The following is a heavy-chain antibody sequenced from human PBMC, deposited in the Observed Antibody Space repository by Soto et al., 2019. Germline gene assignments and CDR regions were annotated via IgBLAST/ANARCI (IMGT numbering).Heavy chain of an antibody. Sequence: SLRVLCAAAVFSFTDYYISWVRQAPGKGLEWLAYISVSSTYTNYADSVKGRFTVSRDNAKKSVYLQMNSLRVEETAVYYCARDLEVGAYLYYFDSWGLGTLVTASS. CDR3: ARDLEVGAYLYYFDS. CDR2: ISVSSTYT. J-gene: IGHJ4*02. D-gene: IGHD1-1*01. CDR1: VFSFTDYY. V-gene: IGHV3-11*06.